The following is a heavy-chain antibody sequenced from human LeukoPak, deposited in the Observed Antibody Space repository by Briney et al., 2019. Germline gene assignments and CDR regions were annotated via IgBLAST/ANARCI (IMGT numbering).Heavy chain of an antibody. CDR2: IGTAGDT. CDR1: GFTFSSYD. D-gene: IGHD3-10*01. Sequence: GGSLRLSCAASGFTFSSYDMHWVRQGTGKRLEWVSVIGTAGDTYYPGSVKGRFTTSRENAKNSLYLQMNSLRVGDTAVYYCARGRGWGTFDIWGQGTMVTVSS. V-gene: IGHV3-13*04. J-gene: IGHJ3*02. CDR3: ARGRGWGTFDI.